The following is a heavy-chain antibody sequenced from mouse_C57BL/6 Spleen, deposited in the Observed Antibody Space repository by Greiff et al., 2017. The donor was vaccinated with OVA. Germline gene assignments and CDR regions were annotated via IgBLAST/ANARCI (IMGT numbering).Heavy chain of an antibody. D-gene: IGHD1-1*01. CDR1: GYAFSSYW. J-gene: IGHJ3*01. Sequence: QVQLQQSGAELVKPGASVKISCKASGYAFSSYWMNWVKQRPGKGLEWIGQIYPGDGDTNYNGKFKGKATLTADKSSSTAYMQLSSLTAEDSAVYFCARSGSSSWFAYWGQGTLVTVSA. CDR3: ARSGSSSWFAY. V-gene: IGHV1-80*01. CDR2: IYPGDGDT.